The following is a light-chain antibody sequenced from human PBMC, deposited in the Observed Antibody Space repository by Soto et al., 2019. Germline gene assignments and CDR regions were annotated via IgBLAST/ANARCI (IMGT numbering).Light chain of an antibody. CDR1: QSVSSSY. CDR2: GAS. CDR3: QQCGSTPWT. J-gene: IGKJ1*01. V-gene: IGKV3-20*01. Sequence: EIVLKQSPGTLSLSTGERATLSCRASQSVSSSYLAWYQQKPGQAPRLLIYGASSRATGIPDRFSGSGSGTDFTLTISRLEPEDFAVYYCQQCGSTPWTFGQGTKVDIK.